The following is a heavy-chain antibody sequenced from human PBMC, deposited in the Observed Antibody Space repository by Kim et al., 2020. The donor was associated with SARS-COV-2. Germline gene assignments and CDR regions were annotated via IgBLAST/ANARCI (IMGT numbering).Heavy chain of an antibody. CDR2: IYYSGST. V-gene: IGHV4-59*08. CDR3: TMGFGDY. CDR1: GFSISSYY. D-gene: IGHD3-10*01. Sequence: SETLSLTCTVSGFSISSYYWSWIRQPPGKGLEWIGYIYYSGSTNYNPSLKSRVTISVDTSKNQFSLKLSSVTAADTAVYYCTMGFGDYWGQGTLVTVP. J-gene: IGHJ4*02.